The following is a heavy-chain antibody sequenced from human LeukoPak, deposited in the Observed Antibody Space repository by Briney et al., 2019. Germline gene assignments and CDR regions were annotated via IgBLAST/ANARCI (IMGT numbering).Heavy chain of an antibody. V-gene: IGHV3-48*03. J-gene: IGHJ4*02. CDR1: GFTFSGYE. CDR3: ARGGDYGDYVDFAY. CDR2: ISTTGTTV. Sequence: GGSLRLSCAASGFTFSGYELNWVRQAPGKGLEWVSYISTTGTTVYYADSVKGRFTISRDNVKNSLYLQMNSPRDEDTAVYYCARGGDYGDYVDFAYWGQGTLVTVSS. D-gene: IGHD4-17*01.